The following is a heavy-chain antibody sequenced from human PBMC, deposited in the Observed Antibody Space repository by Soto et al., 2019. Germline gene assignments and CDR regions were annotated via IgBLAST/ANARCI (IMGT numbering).Heavy chain of an antibody. CDR1: GFTFSDYY. Sequence: PGGSLRLSCAASGFTFSDYYIHWIRQAPGKGLEWVSYISRSGTTIYYADSVRGRFTISRDNAKNSLYLQMNSLRAEDTAVYYCVREMATLTGYFDYWGQGALVTVSS. V-gene: IGHV3-11*01. CDR2: ISRSGTTI. J-gene: IGHJ4*02. CDR3: VREMATLTGYFDY. D-gene: IGHD5-12*01.